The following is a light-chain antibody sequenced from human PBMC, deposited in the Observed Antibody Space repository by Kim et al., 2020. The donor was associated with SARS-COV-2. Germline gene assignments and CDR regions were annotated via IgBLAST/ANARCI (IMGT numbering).Light chain of an antibody. CDR3: LQDNSYPRT. CDR2: GAS. CDR1: QGIRNE. J-gene: IGKJ1*01. V-gene: IGKV1-6*02. Sequence: ASVGDRVTVPCLASQGIRNELAWYQQKPGKAPKLLIYGASSLQCGVPSRFSGSGSGTDFTLTISSLQPEDFATYYCLQDNSYPRTFGQGTKVDIK.